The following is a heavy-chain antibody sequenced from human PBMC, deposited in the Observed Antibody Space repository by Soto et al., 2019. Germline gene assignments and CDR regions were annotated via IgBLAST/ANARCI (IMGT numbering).Heavy chain of an antibody. D-gene: IGHD1-26*01. CDR3: AKDSVSGSYSYYYYGMDV. CDR1: GFTFSSYS. CDR2: ISSSSSYI. Sequence: GGSLRLSCAASGFTFSSYSMNWVRQAPGKGLEWVSSISSSSSYIYYADSVKGRFTISRDNSKNTLYLQMNSLRAEDTAVYYCAKDSVSGSYSYYYYGMDVWGQGTTVTVS. J-gene: IGHJ6*02. V-gene: IGHV3-21*01.